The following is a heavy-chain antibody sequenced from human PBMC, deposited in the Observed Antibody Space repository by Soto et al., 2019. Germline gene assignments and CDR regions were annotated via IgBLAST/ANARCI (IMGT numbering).Heavy chain of an antibody. CDR1: GGSISTYY. Sequence: ETLALTCTVSGGSISTYYWSWIRQPPGKGLEWIGYIYYSGSTNYNPSLKSRVTISVDTSKNQFSLKLSSVTAADTAVYYCARLSWIQIEYYFDCWGQGTLVTVSS. CDR3: ARLSWIQIEYYFDC. CDR2: IYYSGST. D-gene: IGHD5-18*01. J-gene: IGHJ4*02. V-gene: IGHV4-59*08.